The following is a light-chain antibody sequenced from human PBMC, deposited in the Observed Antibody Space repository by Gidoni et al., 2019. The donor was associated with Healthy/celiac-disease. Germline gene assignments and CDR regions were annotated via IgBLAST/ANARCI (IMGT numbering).Light chain of an antibody. CDR2: GAS. CDR1: QSVSSSY. J-gene: IGKJ1*01. CDR3: QQYGSSPWT. V-gene: IGKV3-20*01. Sequence: EIVLTQAPGTLSLSPGELATLSCRASQSVSSSYLAWYQQKPGQAPRPLIYGASSRATGIPDRFSGSGSGTDFTLTISRLEPEDFAGYYCQQYGSSPWTFGQGTKVEIK.